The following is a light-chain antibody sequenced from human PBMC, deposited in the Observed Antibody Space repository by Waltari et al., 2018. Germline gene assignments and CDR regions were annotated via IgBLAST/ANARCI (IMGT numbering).Light chain of an antibody. CDR3: QQYYSTPWT. J-gene: IGKJ1*01. CDR2: WAS. Sequence: DIVMTQSPDSLAVSLGERATINCKSSQSVLYSSNNKNYLAWYQQKPGQPPQLHIYWASTRESGVPDRFSGSGSGTDFTLTISSLQAEDVAVYYCQQYYSTPWTFGQGTKVEIK. V-gene: IGKV4-1*01. CDR1: QSVLYSSNNKNY.